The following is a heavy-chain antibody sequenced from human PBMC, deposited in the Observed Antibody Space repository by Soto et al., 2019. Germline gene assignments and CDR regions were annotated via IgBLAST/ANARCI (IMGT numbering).Heavy chain of an antibody. J-gene: IGHJ5*02. CDR3: AFFGGYCSGGSCYSGWFDP. CDR2: IIPIFGTA. CDR1: GGTFSSYA. Sequence: SVKVSCKASGGTFSSYAISWVRQAPGQGLEWMGGIIPIFGTANYAQKFQGRVTITADESTSTAYMELSSLRSEDTAVYYCAFFGGYCSGGSCYSGWFDPWGQGTLVTVSS. D-gene: IGHD2-15*01. V-gene: IGHV1-69*13.